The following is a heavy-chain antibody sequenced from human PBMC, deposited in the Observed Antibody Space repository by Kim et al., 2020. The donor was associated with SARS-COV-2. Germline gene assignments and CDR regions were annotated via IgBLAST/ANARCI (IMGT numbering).Heavy chain of an antibody. CDR2: ISYSGST. CDR1: VGSLSSYY. J-gene: IGHJ4*02. Sequence: SETLSLTCTVSVGSLSSYYWSWIRQPPGKGLEWIGYISYSGSTNYNPSLKSRVTISADTFNNQFSLKLTSVTAADTAIYYCAREQGGWYHYIDYWGLGTLVTVSS. V-gene: IGHV4-59*01. CDR3: AREQGGWYHYIDY. D-gene: IGHD6-19*01.